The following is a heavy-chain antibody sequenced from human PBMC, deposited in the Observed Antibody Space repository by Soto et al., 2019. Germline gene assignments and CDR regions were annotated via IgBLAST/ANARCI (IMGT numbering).Heavy chain of an antibody. CDR2: IYYSGSA. J-gene: IGHJ6*02. D-gene: IGHD4-17*01. CDR3: ATATVVTPEGYYGLDV. CDR1: GGSIISGGYY. V-gene: IGHV4-31*03. Sequence: QVQLQESGPGLVKPSQTLSLTCTVSGGSIISGGYYWNWIRQHPGKGLEWIGIIYYSGSANYNPSLKSRVNISVDTSKNQLALKLKSVTAADTAVYYCATATVVTPEGYYGLDVWGQGTTVTVSS.